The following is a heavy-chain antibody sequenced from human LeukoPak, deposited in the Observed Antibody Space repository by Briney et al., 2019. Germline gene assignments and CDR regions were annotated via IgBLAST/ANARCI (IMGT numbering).Heavy chain of an antibody. V-gene: IGHV4-61*02. D-gene: IGHD3-9*01. CDR1: GGSISSGSYY. Sequence: PSQTLSLTCTVSGGSISSGSYYWSWIRQPAGKGLEWIGRIYTSGSTYYNPSLKSRVTISVDTSKNQFSLKLSSVTAADTAVYYCARNARYFDWLAVPAGERVLPGNAFDIWGQGTMVTVSS. J-gene: IGHJ3*02. CDR2: IYTSGST. CDR3: ARNARYFDWLAVPAGERVLPGNAFDI.